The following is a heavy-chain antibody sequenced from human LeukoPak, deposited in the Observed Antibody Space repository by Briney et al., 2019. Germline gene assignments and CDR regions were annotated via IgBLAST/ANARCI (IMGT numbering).Heavy chain of an antibody. J-gene: IGHJ2*01. D-gene: IGHD2-15*01. Sequence: GGSLRLSCTASGFTFGDYVMSWFRQAPGKGLEWVGFIRSKAYGGITKYAASVKGRFTISRDDSKSIAYLQMNSLKTEDTAVFYCTRHGTPSGYFDLWGRGTLVTVSS. CDR2: IRSKAYGGIT. CDR3: TRHGTPSGYFDL. CDR1: GFTFGDYV. V-gene: IGHV3-49*03.